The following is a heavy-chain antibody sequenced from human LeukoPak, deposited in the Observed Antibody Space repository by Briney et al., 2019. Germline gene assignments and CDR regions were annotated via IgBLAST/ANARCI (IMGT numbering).Heavy chain of an antibody. D-gene: IGHD3-22*01. CDR3: AREDVTTIYCYYYYGMDV. V-gene: IGHV3-30-3*01. CDR2: ISYDGSNK. Sequence: GGSLRLSCAASGFTFSSYAMHWVRQAPGKGLEWVAVISYDGSNKYYADSVKGRFTISRDNSKNTLYLQMNSLRAEDTAVYYCAREDVTTIYCYYYYGMDVWGQGTTVTVSS. J-gene: IGHJ6*02. CDR1: GFTFSSYA.